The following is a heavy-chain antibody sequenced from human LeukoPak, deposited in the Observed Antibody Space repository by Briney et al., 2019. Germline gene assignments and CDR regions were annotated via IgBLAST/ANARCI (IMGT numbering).Heavy chain of an antibody. J-gene: IGHJ3*02. CDR3: ARSQLWPTGTFDI. CDR1: GGSISSYY. CDR2: INYGGST. Sequence: PSETLSLTCTVSGGSISSYYWSWIRQPPGKALEWIGEINYGGSTTYNPSFGSRATISLDTSRKQFSLRLTSLTAADTALYFCARSQLWPTGTFDIWGLGTLV. D-gene: IGHD5-18*01. V-gene: IGHV4-34*01.